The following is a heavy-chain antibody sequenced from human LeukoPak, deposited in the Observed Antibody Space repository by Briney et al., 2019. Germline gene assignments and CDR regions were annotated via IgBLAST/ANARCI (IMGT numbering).Heavy chain of an antibody. CDR3: ARDGMATIWFDY. V-gene: IGHV3-66*02. CDR2: IYSGGST. J-gene: IGHJ4*02. D-gene: IGHD5-24*01. Sequence: GGSLRLSCAASGFTVSSNYMSWVRQAPGKGLEWVSVIYSGGSTYYADFVKGRFTISRDNSKNTLYLQMNSLRAEDTAVYDCARDGMATIWFDYWGQGTLVTVSS. CDR1: GFTVSSNY.